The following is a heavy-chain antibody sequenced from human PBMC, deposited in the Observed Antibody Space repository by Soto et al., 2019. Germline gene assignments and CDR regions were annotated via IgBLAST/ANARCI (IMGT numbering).Heavy chain of an antibody. CDR1: GGTFNSYA. J-gene: IGHJ4*02. V-gene: IGHV1-69*13. Sequence: GASVKVSCKASGGTFNSYAISWVRQAPGQGLEWMGGIIPIFGTANYAQKFQGRVTITADESTSTAYMELSSLRSEDTAVYYCARSGSYLQTFDYWGQGTLVTVSS. CDR2: IIPIFGTA. D-gene: IGHD1-26*01. CDR3: ARSGSYLQTFDY.